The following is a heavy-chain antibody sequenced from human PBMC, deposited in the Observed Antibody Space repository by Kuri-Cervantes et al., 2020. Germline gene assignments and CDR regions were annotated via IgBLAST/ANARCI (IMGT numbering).Heavy chain of an antibody. CDR2: ISWNSGSI. Sequence: SLKISCAASGFTFDDYAMHWVRQAPGKGLEWVSGISWNSGSIGYADSVKGRFTISRDNAKNSLYLQMNSLRAEDTAVYYCARDPSMIVVVMMFDPWGQETLVTVSS. CDR3: ARDPSMIVVVMMFDP. V-gene: IGHV3-9*01. J-gene: IGHJ5*02. CDR1: GFTFDDYA. D-gene: IGHD3-22*01.